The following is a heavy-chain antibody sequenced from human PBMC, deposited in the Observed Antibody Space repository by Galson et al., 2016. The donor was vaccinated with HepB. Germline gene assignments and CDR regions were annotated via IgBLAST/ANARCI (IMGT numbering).Heavy chain of an antibody. CDR1: GYAFTSPD. CDR2: MSPFSGNT. Sequence: SVEVSCKASGYAFTSPDINWVRQAPGRGLEWMGWMSPFSGNTGYAQNFQVRVTMTRNTSMGTAYMELNSLTSDDTAVYYCTRGLGRYWGQGTLVIVSS. D-gene: IGHD1-26*01. CDR3: TRGLGRY. V-gene: IGHV1-8*02. J-gene: IGHJ4*02.